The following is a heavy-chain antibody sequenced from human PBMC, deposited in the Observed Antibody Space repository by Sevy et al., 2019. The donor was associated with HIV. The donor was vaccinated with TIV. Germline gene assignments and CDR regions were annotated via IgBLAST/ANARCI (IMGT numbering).Heavy chain of an antibody. V-gene: IGHV3-11*01. Sequence: GGSLRLSCAASGFTFSDYYMSWIRRAPGKGLEWLAFISGSDFTIYYADSMKGRFTISRDNDKHSLYLQMNSLRAEDTAVYYCARDHVKDGDLGDYYYFAMDVWGQGTTVTVSS. CDR1: GFTFSDYY. D-gene: IGHD4-17*01. J-gene: IGHJ6*02. CDR2: ISGSDFTI. CDR3: ARDHVKDGDLGDYYYFAMDV.